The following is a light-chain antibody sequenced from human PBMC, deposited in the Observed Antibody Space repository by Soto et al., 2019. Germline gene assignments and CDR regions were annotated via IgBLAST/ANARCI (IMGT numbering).Light chain of an antibody. V-gene: IGLV2-14*01. CDR2: DVS. Sequence: QSALTQPASVSGSPGQSITISCTGTSSDVGGYNYVSWYQQHPGKAPKLMIYDVSNWPSGVSNRFSGSKSGNTASLTISGLQAEDEADYYCRSYTSSSTLVVFGGGTKVTVL. J-gene: IGLJ2*01. CDR3: RSYTSSSTLVV. CDR1: SSDVGGYNY.